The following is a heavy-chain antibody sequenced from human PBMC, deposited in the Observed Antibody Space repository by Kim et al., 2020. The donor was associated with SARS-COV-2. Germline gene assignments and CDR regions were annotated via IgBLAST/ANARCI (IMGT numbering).Heavy chain of an antibody. CDR1: GFSFSTYG. J-gene: IGHJ4*02. V-gene: IGHV3-33*01. D-gene: IGHD4-17*01. CDR2: LWHDDSKK. CDR3: ARVAKYHGDNNYYFDY. Sequence: GGSLRLSCAASGFSFSTYGMHWVRQAPGKGLEWVAVLWHDDSKKYYADSVKGRFTISRDSSLGTLYLQMSSLRADDTAVYYCARVAKYHGDNNYYFDYWGQGPRVPVFS.